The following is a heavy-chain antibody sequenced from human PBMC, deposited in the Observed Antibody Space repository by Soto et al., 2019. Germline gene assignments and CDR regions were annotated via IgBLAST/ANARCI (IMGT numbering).Heavy chain of an antibody. CDR2: IIPIFGTA. D-gene: IGHD6-6*01. CDR1: GGTFSSYA. V-gene: IGHV1-69*13. J-gene: IGHJ5*02. Sequence: SVKFSCKGSGGTFSSYAISWVRQGPGQGLEWMGGIIPIFGTANYAQKFQGRVTITADESTSTAYMELSSLRSEDTAVYYCARDYSSSPYYGFDPWGQGTLVTVSS. CDR3: ARDYSSSPYYGFDP.